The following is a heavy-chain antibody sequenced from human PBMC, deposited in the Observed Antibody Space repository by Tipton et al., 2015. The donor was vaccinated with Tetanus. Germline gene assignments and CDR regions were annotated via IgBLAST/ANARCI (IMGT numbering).Heavy chain of an antibody. CDR2: INHSGGT. V-gene: IGHV4-34*01. Sequence: TLSLTCAVKGGSFSGYYWTWIRQAPGKGLEWIGQINHSGGTSYSSSLKSRVTISLDTSKNHSSLRLRSVTAADTAVYFCARERNVGVSVRDGMDVWGQGTTVTVSS. J-gene: IGHJ6*02. D-gene: IGHD5/OR15-5a*01. CDR1: GGSFSGYY. CDR3: ARERNVGVSVRDGMDV.